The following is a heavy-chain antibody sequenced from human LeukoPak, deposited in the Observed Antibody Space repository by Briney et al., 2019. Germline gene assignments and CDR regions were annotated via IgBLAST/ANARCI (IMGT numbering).Heavy chain of an antibody. D-gene: IGHD1-26*01. J-gene: IGHJ3*01. Sequence: SETLSLTCTVSGGSITSYYWTWIRQPPGKGLEWIGFIYGDGRTKYNPSLKSRVTMSVDTSKNQFSLKLSSATAADSAVYYCARDKDSGTNRAKIRYDVWGQGTMVTVSS. CDR2: IYGDGRT. CDR3: ARDKDSGTNRAKIRYDV. CDR1: GGSITSYY. V-gene: IGHV4-59*01.